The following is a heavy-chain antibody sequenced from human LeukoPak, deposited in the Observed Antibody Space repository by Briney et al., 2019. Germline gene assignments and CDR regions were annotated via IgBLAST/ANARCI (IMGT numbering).Heavy chain of an antibody. CDR1: GGSISSYY. D-gene: IGHD6-19*01. CDR3: ARRNSSGWPYYYYYMDV. V-gene: IGHV4-4*09. Sequence: SETLSLTCTVSGGSISSYYWSWIRQPPGKGLEWIGYIYTSGSTNYNPSLKSRVTISVDTSKNQFSLKLSSVTAADTAVYYCARRNSSGWPYYYYYMDVWGKGTTVSVSS. J-gene: IGHJ6*03. CDR2: IYTSGST.